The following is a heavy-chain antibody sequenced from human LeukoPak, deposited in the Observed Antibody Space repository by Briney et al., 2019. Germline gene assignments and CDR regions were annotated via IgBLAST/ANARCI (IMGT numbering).Heavy chain of an antibody. J-gene: IGHJ4*02. CDR2: IIPIFGTA. CDR1: GGTFSSYA. Sequence: ASVKVSCKASGGTFSSYAISWVRQAPGHGLEWMGGIIPIFGTANYAQKFQGRVTITTDESTSTAYMELSSLRSEDAAVYYCALRGLGFDYWGQGTLVTVSS. V-gene: IGHV1-69*05. D-gene: IGHD5-12*01. CDR3: ALRGLGFDY.